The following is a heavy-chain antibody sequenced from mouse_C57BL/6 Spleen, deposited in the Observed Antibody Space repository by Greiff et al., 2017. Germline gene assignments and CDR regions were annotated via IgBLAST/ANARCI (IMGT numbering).Heavy chain of an antibody. CDR1: GYTFTSYW. J-gene: IGHJ2*01. V-gene: IGHV1-52*01. D-gene: IGHD2-2*01. Sequence: VQLQQSGAELVRPGSSVKLSCKASGYTFTSYWMHWVKQRPIQGLEWIGNIDPSDSETHYNQKFKNKATLTVDKSSSTAYMQLSSLTSEDSAVYYCARRATMVTSGFDYWGQGTTLTVSS. CDR3: ARRATMVTSGFDY. CDR2: IDPSDSET.